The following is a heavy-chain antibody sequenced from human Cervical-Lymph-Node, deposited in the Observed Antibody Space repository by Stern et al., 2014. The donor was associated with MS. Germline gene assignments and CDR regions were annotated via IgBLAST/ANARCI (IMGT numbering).Heavy chain of an antibody. CDR1: GFTFSSSS. D-gene: IGHD6-19*01. CDR3: ARGSPGIAVAGTYY. V-gene: IGHV3-21*01. CDR2: ISSSSSYI. J-gene: IGHJ4*02. Sequence: EVQLVESGGGLVKPGGSLRLSCAASGFTFSSSSMNWVRQAPGKGLEWISSISSSSSYIDYADSVKGRFTISRDNAKNSLYLQMNSLRAEDTAVYYCARGSPGIAVAGTYYWGQGTLVTVSS.